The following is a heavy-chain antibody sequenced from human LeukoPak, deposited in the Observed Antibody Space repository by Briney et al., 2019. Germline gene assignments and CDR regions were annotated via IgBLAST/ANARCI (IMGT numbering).Heavy chain of an antibody. D-gene: IGHD3-10*01. CDR1: GFTFSSYG. V-gene: IGHV3-30*03. CDR3: CKEVYGSGSILYYYYYGMDV. J-gene: IGHJ6*02. CDR2: ISYDGSNK. Sequence: PGGSLRLSCAASGFTFSSYGMHWVRQAPGKGLEWVAVISYDGSNKYYADSEKGRFTISRDNSKHTLYLQMNSRRADDTVLYYCCKEVYGSGSILYYYYYGMDVWGQGTTVTVSS.